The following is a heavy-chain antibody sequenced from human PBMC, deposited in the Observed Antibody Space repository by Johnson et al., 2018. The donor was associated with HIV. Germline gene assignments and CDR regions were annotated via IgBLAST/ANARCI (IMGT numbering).Heavy chain of an antibody. V-gene: IGHV3-33*01. CDR2: IWYDGSNK. J-gene: IGHJ3*02. CDR1: GFIFSSYG. CDR3: AREKIVQGGAFDI. D-gene: IGHD2/OR15-2a*01. Sequence: QVQLVESGGGLVQPGGSLRLSCAASGFIFSSYGMHWVRQAPGKGLQWVAVIWYDGSNKYYADSVKGRFAFSRDNSKNTLYLQMNSLRAEDTAVYYCAREKIVQGGAFDIWGQGTVVTVSS.